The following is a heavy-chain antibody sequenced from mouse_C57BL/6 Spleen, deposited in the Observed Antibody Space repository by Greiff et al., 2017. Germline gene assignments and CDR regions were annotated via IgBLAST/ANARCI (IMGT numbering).Heavy chain of an antibody. CDR1: GYTFTSYW. Sequence: VQLQQPGAELVRPGSSVKLSCKASGYTFTSYWMHWVKQRPIQGLEWIGNIDPSDSDTHYNQKFKDKATLTVDKSSSTAYMQLSSLTSEDSAVYYCASFEQGGYFDYWGQGTTLTVSS. CDR3: ASFEQGGYFDY. J-gene: IGHJ2*01. V-gene: IGHV1-52*01. CDR2: IDPSDSDT.